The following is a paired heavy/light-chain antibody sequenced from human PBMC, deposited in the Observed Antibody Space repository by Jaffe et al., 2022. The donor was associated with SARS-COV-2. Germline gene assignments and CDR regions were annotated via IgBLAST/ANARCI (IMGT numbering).Light chain of an antibody. Sequence: DIQMTQSPSSLSASVGDRVTISCRASQSITTSLNWYQQKPGRAPKVLIYAASSLQGGVPTRFSGSGSGTDFTLTITSLQPEDFATYYCQQSYGTPYTFGRGTRLEIK. J-gene: IGKJ2*01. CDR1: QSITTS. CDR2: AAS. V-gene: IGKV1-39*01. CDR3: QQSYGTPYT.
Heavy chain of an antibody. CDR3: AHVTMIRATTTQFDY. CDR1: GFSLSVRAVG. D-gene: IGHD3-10*01. Sequence: QITLKESGPTLVKPTQTLTLTCTFSGFSLSVRAVGVAWIRQPPGKALEWLAVIYWDDGKKFSPSLTSRLTITKGTSVNQVVLTMTNMDPVDTATYYCAHVTMIRATTTQFDYWGQGTLVTVSS. J-gene: IGHJ4*02. V-gene: IGHV2-5*02. CDR2: IYWDDGK.